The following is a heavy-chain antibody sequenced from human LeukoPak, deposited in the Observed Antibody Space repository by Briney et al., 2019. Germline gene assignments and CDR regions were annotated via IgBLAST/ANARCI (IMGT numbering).Heavy chain of an antibody. V-gene: IGHV1-46*03. CDR2: INPSVGGT. J-gene: IGHJ4*02. D-gene: IGHD3-10*01. CDR1: GYTFSTYT. CDR3: ARHGSGRYYPAEGRVDY. Sequence: GASVKVSCKASGYTFSTYTISWVRQAPGQGLEWMGIINPSVGGTTYARKFQGRVTMTRDTSTSTVYMELSSLRSEDTAVYYCARHGSGRYYPAEGRVDYWGQGTLVTVSS.